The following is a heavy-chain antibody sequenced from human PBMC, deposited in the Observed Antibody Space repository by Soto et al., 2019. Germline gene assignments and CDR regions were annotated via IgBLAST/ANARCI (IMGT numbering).Heavy chain of an antibody. V-gene: IGHV3-53*02. CDR2: LYSGGST. J-gene: IGHJ4*02. Sequence: EVQLVETGGGFIQPGGSLRLSCAASGFTVSSYHMSWVRQAPGKGLEWVSILYSGGSTHYADSVKGRFTISRDNSKNTLYLQMNNLRAEDTAVYYCARDFHFDYWGQGTLVTVSS. CDR1: GFTVSSYH. CDR3: ARDFHFDY.